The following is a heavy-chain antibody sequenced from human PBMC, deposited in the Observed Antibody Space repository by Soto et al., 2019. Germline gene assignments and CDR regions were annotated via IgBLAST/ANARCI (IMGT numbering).Heavy chain of an antibody. Sequence: GGSLRLSCAASGFTVSSNYMSWVRQAPGKGLEWVSVIYSGGSTYYADSVKGRFTISRDNSKNTLYLQMNSLRAEDTAVYYCARSWLRTHDAFDIWGQGTMVNVSS. V-gene: IGHV3-53*01. CDR3: ARSWLRTHDAFDI. CDR1: GFTVSSNY. CDR2: IYSGGST. D-gene: IGHD5-12*01. J-gene: IGHJ3*02.